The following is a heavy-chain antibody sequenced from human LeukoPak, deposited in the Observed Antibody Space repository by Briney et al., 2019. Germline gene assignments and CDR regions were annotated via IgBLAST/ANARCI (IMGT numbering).Heavy chain of an antibody. D-gene: IGHD4-23*01. Sequence: GSVKVSCKASGYTFTNYDFSWVRQAPGQGLEWMGWISTYSGSTNYAQKLQGRVTMTTDTSTSTAYMELRSLSSDDTAVYYCARQGYGGNPQGAADYWGQGTLVTASS. J-gene: IGHJ4*02. CDR2: ISTYSGST. CDR3: ARQGYGGNPQGAADY. V-gene: IGHV1-18*01. CDR1: GYTFTNYD.